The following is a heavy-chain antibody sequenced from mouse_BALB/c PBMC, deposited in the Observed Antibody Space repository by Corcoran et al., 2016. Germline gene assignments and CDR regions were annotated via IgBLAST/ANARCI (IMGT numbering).Heavy chain of an antibody. J-gene: IGHJ1*01. Sequence: EVQLQQSGPALVEPGASVKMSCKASGYTFTDYYRKLVKQSHGKSLEWIGDINPNNGGTSYNQKFKGKATLTVDKSSSTAYMQLNSLTSEDSAVYYCARDWDWYCDVWGAGTTVTVSS. CDR2: INPNNGGT. V-gene: IGHV1-26*01. D-gene: IGHD4-1*01. CDR1: GYTFTDYY. CDR3: ARDWDWYCDV.